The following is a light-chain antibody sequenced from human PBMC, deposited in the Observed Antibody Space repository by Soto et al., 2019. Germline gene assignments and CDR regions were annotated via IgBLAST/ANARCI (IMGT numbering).Light chain of an antibody. V-gene: IGKV3-15*01. J-gene: IGKJ4*01. CDR1: QSVSSN. CDR3: QQYNNWPPLT. Sequence: EIVMTQSPATLSVSPGERATLSCRASQSVSSNLAWYQQKPGQPPRLLIYGASTRATGIPARFSGSGSGTEFTLTISSLQSEDFAVYYGQQYNNWPPLTFGGGTKVEIK. CDR2: GAS.